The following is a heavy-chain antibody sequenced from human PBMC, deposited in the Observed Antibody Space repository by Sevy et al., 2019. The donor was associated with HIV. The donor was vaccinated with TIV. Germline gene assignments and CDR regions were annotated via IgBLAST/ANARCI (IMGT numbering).Heavy chain of an antibody. CDR2: IKQDGSEK. D-gene: IGHD6-13*01. V-gene: IGHV3-7*01. CDR3: VGCITTAVFDY. J-gene: IGHJ4*02. CDR1: GFTFSSYW. Sequence: GGSLRLSCAASGFTFSSYWMSWVRQAPGKGLEWVANIKQDGSEKYYVESVKGRFTISRDNAKNSLYLQMNSLRAEDKAVYNCVGCITTAVFDYWGQGTLVTVSS.